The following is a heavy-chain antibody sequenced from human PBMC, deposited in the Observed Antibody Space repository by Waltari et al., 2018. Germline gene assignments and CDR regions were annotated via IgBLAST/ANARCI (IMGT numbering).Heavy chain of an antibody. Sequence: EVQLVESGGGLVQPGGSPRLSCAASGLTFSTHWMGWVRQAPGKGLEWVANIAQDGGAKYYVDSVKGRFTISRDNAKNSLFLQMNSLRAEDTAVYYCARHGYYTFDYWGQGTLVTVSS. CDR2: IAQDGGAK. J-gene: IGHJ4*02. V-gene: IGHV3-7*01. D-gene: IGHD2-21*01. CDR1: GLTFSTHW. CDR3: ARHGYYTFDY.